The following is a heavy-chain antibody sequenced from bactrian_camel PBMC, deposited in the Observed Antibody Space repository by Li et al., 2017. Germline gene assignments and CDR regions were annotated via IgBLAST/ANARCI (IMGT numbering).Heavy chain of an antibody. D-gene: IGHD2*01. CDR3: AATDRSEDYCTGGYFGTYNY. CDR1: GFTFSNNW. V-gene: IGHV3S6*01. CDR2: IYTDDMST. Sequence: HVQLVESGGGLVQPGGSLRLSCAASGFTFSNNWMHWVRQAPGKGREWVASIYTDDMSTHSSESVKGRFTISQDNAKNMIYLQMNNLRPEDTAMYYCAATDRSEDYCTGGYFGTYNYYGQGTQVTVS. J-gene: IGHJ4*01.